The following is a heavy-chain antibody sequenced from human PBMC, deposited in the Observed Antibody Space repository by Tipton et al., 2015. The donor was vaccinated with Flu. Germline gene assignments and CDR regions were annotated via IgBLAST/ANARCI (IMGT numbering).Heavy chain of an antibody. D-gene: IGHD3-10*01. CDR1: GGSFSSFY. J-gene: IGHJ4*02. V-gene: IGHV4-4*07. CDR3: ARGSGSGTYVIFDF. CDR2: IYTSGTT. Sequence: TLSLTCTVSGGSFSSFYWSWIRQPAGKGLEWIGRIYTSGTTNYNPSLKSRVTMSVDTSKNQFSLRLNSVTAADTAVYYCARGSGSGTYVIFDFWGQGTLVTVSS.